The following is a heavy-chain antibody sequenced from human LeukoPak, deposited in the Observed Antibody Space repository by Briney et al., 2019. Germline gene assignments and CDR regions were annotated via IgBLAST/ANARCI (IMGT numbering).Heavy chain of an antibody. J-gene: IGHJ4*02. CDR3: ATAHLTGKRASFDY. V-gene: IGHV1-24*01. CDR1: GYTLTELS. CDR2: FDPEDGET. D-gene: IGHD1-20*01. Sequence: GASVKVSCKVSGYTLTELSMHWVRQAPGKGLEWMGGFDPEDGETIYAQKFQGRVTMTEDTSTDTAYMELSSLRSEDTAVYYCATAHLTGKRASFDYWGQGTLVAVSS.